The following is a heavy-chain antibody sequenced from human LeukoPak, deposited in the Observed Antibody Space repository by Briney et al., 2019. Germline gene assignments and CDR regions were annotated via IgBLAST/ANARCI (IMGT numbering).Heavy chain of an antibody. CDR3: ARGGVGATTYVWFDP. CDR1: GYTFTNYY. Sequence: ASVKASCKASGYTFTNYYIHWVRQAPGQGLECMGIINPSGGSTSYAQKFQGRVTMTRDMSTSTVYMELSSLRSEDTAVYYCARGGVGATTYVWFDPWGQGTLVTVSS. CDR2: INPSGGST. D-gene: IGHD1-26*01. J-gene: IGHJ5*02. V-gene: IGHV1-46*01.